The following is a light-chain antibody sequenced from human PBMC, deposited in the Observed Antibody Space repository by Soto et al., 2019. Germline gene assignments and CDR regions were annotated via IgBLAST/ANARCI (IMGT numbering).Light chain of an antibody. Sequence: DIQMTQSPSTLSASVGDRATITCRASRSISSWLAWCQQKPGSAPKLLIYDATILEIGFPSRVSGTESGTELTLTVRSLQPDDFATYYCHHYDSYPYTFGQGTKLEMK. V-gene: IGKV1-5*01. CDR1: RSISSW. CDR2: DAT. J-gene: IGKJ2*01. CDR3: HHYDSYPYT.